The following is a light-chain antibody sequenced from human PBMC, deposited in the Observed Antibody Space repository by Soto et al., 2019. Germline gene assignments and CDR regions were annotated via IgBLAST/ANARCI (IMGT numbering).Light chain of an antibody. CDR2: DTS. CDR3: HQRKSWPRT. CDR1: QTVSSK. Sequence: EIMLSQSPATLSSTPGERATLSCRASQTVSSKLAWYQHKPGQAPRLLIYDTSNRATGIPARFSGSGSGTDFTLTISNLEPEDFAVYYCHQRKSWPRTFGQGTKVDIK. J-gene: IGKJ1*01. V-gene: IGKV3-11*01.